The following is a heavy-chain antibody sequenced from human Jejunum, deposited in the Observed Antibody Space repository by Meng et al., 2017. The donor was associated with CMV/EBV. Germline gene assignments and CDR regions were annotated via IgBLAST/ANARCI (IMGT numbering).Heavy chain of an antibody. J-gene: IGHJ4*02. D-gene: IGHD6-13*01. Sequence: ISSYFWTWIRQPPRKGLEWLGYVYYDGGSTNYNPSLKSRVTISVDSPENQFSLKLTSVTAADTAVYYCARVPAELGSSSSSYYFDSWGQGTLVTVSS. CDR2: VYYDGGST. CDR1: ISSYF. CDR3: ARVPAELGSSSSSYYFDS. V-gene: IGHV4-59*01.